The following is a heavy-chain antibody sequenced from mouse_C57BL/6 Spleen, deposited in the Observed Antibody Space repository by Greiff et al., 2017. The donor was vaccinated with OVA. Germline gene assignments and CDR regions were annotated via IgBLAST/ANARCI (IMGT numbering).Heavy chain of an antibody. CDR1: GYTFTSYW. D-gene: IGHD2-4*01. Sequence: QVQLQQPGAELVKPGASVKMSCKASGYTFTSYWITWVKQRPGQGLEWIGDIYPGSGSTKYNEKFKGKATLTADKSSSTAYMQLNSLTSEDSAGYFCARRGGYDYDRWYFDVWGTGTTVTVSS. CDR2: IYPGSGST. CDR3: ARRGGYDYDRWYFDV. J-gene: IGHJ1*03. V-gene: IGHV1-55*01.